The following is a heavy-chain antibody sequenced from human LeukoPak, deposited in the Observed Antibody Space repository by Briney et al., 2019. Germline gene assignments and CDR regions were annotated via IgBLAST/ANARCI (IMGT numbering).Heavy chain of an antibody. Sequence: ASVKVSCKASGGTFSSYAISWVRQAPGQGLEWMGIINPSGGSTSYAQKFQGRVTMTRDMSTSTVYMELSSLRSEDTAVYYCAVHYYDSSGQDPFDYWGQGTLVTVSS. D-gene: IGHD3-22*01. CDR1: GGTFSSYA. CDR2: INPSGGST. CDR3: AVHYYDSSGQDPFDY. J-gene: IGHJ4*02. V-gene: IGHV1-46*01.